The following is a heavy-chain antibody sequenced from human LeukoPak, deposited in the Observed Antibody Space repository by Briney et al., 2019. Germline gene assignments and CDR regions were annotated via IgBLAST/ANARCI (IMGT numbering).Heavy chain of an antibody. CDR3: ARDHRGSYYLYYFDY. Sequence: SETLSLTCTVSGGSVSSGSYYWRWIRQPPGKGLEWIGYIYYSGSTNYNPSLKSRVTISVDTSKNQFSLELSSVTAADTAVYYCARDHRGSYYLYYFDYWGQGTLVTVSS. J-gene: IGHJ4*02. D-gene: IGHD1-26*01. V-gene: IGHV4-61*01. CDR2: IYYSGST. CDR1: GGSVSSGSYY.